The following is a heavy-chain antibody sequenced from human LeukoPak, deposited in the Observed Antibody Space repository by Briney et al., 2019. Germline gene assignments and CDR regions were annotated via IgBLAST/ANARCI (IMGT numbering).Heavy chain of an antibody. Sequence: SETLSLTCTVSGGSISSSSYYWGWIRQPPGKGLEWIGSIYYSGSTYYNPSLKSRVTMSVDTSKNQFSLKLSSVTAADTAVYYCARSLRFSYFDYWGQGTLVTVSS. CDR2: IYYSGST. CDR1: GGSISSSSYY. J-gene: IGHJ4*02. V-gene: IGHV4-39*07. CDR3: ARSLRFSYFDY.